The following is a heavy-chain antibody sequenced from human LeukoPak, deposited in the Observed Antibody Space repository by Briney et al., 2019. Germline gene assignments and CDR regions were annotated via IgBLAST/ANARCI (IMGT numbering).Heavy chain of an antibody. Sequence: ASVKVSCKASGYTFTSYGISWVRQAPGQGLEWMGWISAYNGNTNYAQKLQGRVTMTTDTSTSTAYMELRSLRSDDTAVYYCATEPPFYDILTAYSPYPWGQGTLVTVSS. V-gene: IGHV1-18*01. J-gene: IGHJ5*02. D-gene: IGHD3-9*01. CDR3: ATEPPFYDILTAYSPYP. CDR1: GYTFTSYG. CDR2: ISAYNGNT.